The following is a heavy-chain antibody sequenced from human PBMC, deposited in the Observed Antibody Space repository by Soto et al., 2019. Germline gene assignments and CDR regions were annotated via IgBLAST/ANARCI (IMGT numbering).Heavy chain of an antibody. CDR1: GYTFTSYG. D-gene: IGHD2-8*01. CDR2: ISAYNGNT. Sequence: GASVKVSCKASGYTFTSYGISWVRQAPGQGLEGMGWISAYNGNTNYAQKLQGRVTMTTDTSTSTAYMELRSLRSDDTAVYYCARRVGSRHCTNGVCDYGMDVWGQGTTVTVSS. J-gene: IGHJ6*02. V-gene: IGHV1-18*01. CDR3: ARRVGSRHCTNGVCDYGMDV.